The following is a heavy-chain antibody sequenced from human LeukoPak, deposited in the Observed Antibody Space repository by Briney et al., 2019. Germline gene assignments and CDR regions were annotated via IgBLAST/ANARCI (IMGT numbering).Heavy chain of an antibody. CDR1: GFTFDDYA. CDR3: ARDPYSGSYGNYYYYFMDV. Sequence: PGGSLRLSCAASGFTFDDYAMHWVRQAPGMGLEWVSGISWNSGSIGYADSVKGRFTISRDNAKNSLYLQMNSLRAEDTAVYYCARDPYSGSYGNYYYYFMDVWGKGTTVTISS. CDR2: ISWNSGSI. V-gene: IGHV3-9*01. D-gene: IGHD1-26*01. J-gene: IGHJ6*03.